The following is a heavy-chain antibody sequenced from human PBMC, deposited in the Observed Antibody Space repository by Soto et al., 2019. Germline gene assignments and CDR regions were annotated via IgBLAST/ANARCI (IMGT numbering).Heavy chain of an antibody. J-gene: IGHJ6*02. V-gene: IGHV4-59*01. D-gene: IGHD1-20*01. CDR3: ARGLTGTTGYYYYGMDV. CDR2: IYYSGST. Sequence: PSETLSLTCTVSGGSISSYYWSWIRQPPGKGLEWIGYIYYSGSTNYNPSLKSRVTISVDTSKNQFSLKLSSVTAADTAMYYCARGLTGTTGYYYYGMDVWGQGTTVTVSS. CDR1: GGSISSYY.